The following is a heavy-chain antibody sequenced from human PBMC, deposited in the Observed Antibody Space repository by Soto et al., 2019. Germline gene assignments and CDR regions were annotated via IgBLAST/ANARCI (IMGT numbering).Heavy chain of an antibody. V-gene: IGHV2-5*02. D-gene: IGHD3-9*01. CDR2: IYWDGDE. CDR3: TKGSDILTGYSDI. Sequence: QITLKESGPTLVKPTQTLTLTCAFSELSHNTEGECVAWIRQTPGKALEWLALIYWDGDERYSPSLRSRLTITADTSRNQVVLRMTDMDPLDTVTYYCTKGSDILTGYSDIWGQGTLVTVSS. CDR1: ELSHNTEGEC. J-gene: IGHJ4*02.